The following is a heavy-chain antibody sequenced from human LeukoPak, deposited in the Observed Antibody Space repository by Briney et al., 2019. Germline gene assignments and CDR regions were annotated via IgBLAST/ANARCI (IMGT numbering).Heavy chain of an antibody. CDR1: GYTFTDYY. D-gene: IGHD4-17*01. Sequence: ASVKVSCKASGYTFTDYYMHWVRKDPGQGLEWMGWINPKSDYTNYAQKFQGRVTMTRDTSISTAYMELSRLRSDDTAVYYCARVKGLYGDYGEIDYWGQGTLVTVPS. CDR3: ARVKGLYGDYGEIDY. CDR2: INPKSDYT. J-gene: IGHJ4*02. V-gene: IGHV1-2*02.